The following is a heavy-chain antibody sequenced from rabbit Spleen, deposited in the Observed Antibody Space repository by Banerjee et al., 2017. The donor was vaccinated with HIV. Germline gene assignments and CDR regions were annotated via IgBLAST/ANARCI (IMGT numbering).Heavy chain of an antibody. V-gene: IGHV1S45*01. CDR1: GFSFSSNYW. D-gene: IGHD1-1*01. CDR3: ARRDGGYDI. CDR2: IVTYTGTT. J-gene: IGHJ4*02. Sequence: LEESGGGLVKPGGTLTLTCTVSGFSFSSNYWICWVRQAPGKGLEWIGCIVTYTGTTYYASWAKGRFTISKTSSTTVTLRMTSLTAADTATYFCARRDGGYDIWGPGTLVTVS.